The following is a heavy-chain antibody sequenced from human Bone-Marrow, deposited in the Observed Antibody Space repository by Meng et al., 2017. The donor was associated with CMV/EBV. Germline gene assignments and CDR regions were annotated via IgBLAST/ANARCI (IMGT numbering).Heavy chain of an antibody. CDR1: GGSISSSSYY. D-gene: IGHD6-19*01. CDR3: ARDTIAVAGTRGYYYYGMDV. V-gene: IGHV4-39*01. J-gene: IGHJ6*02. Sequence: SETLSLTCTVSGGSISSSSYYWGWIRQPPGKGLEWIGSIYYSGSTYYNPSLKSRVTISVDTSKNQFSLKLSSVTAADTAVYYCARDTIAVAGTRGYYYYGMDVWGQGTTVTV. CDR2: IYYSGST.